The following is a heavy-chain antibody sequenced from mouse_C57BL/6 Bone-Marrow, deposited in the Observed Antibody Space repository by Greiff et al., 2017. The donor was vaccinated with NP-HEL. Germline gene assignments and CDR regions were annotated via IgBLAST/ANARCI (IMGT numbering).Heavy chain of an antibody. CDR3: ARRDHYYGSSSFDY. CDR2: IYPRSGNT. Sequence: QVQLKQSGAELARPGASVKLSCKASGYTFTSYGISWVKQRTGQGLEWIGEIYPRSGNTYYNEKFKGKATLTADKSSSPAYMELRSLTSEDSAVYFCARRDHYYGSSSFDYWGQGTTLTVSS. J-gene: IGHJ2*01. V-gene: IGHV1-81*01. CDR1: GYTFTSYG. D-gene: IGHD1-1*01.